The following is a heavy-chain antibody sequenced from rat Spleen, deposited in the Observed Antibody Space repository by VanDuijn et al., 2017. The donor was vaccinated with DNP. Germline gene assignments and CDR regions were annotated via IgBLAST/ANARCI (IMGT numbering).Heavy chain of an antibody. V-gene: IGHV5-22*01. CDR2: IYYDGRST. CDR3: ARHEDTRGGLFDY. CDR1: GFTFSDYY. D-gene: IGHD1-7*01. J-gene: IGHJ2*01. Sequence: EVQLVESGGGLVQPGRSLRLSCAASGFTFSDYYMAWVRQAPSKGLELVAYIYYDGRSTYYPDSMTGRFTISRDNPKSTLYLQMNSLRSEETATYYCARHEDTRGGLFDYWGQGVMVTVSS.